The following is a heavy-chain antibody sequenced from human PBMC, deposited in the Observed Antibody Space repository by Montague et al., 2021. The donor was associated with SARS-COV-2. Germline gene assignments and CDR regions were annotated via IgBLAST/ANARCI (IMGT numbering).Heavy chain of an antibody. V-gene: IGHV4-39*01. D-gene: IGHD1-1*01. CDR1: GGSISSSSYY. Sequence: SETLSLTCTVSGGSISSSSYYWGWIRQPPGKGLEWIGSVHYSGRPYYNPSLKSRVTIYVDTSKNQLSLELSSVTAADTAVYYCTRHVHMTWPEPSPGFDYWGQGTLVTVSS. CDR2: VHYSGRP. CDR3: TRHVHMTWPEPSPGFDY. J-gene: IGHJ4*02.